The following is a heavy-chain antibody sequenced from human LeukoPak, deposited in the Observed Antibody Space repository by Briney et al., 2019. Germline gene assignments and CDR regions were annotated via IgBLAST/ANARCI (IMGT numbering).Heavy chain of an antibody. CDR1: RFTFSSYA. CDR3: ARGPPMYSYGSSAYHYDYFDY. J-gene: IGHJ4*02. Sequence: GGSLRLSCAASRFTFSSYAVSWVRQAPGKGLEWVSTISGSGDSTYYADSVKGRFTISRDNSKNTLYLQMNSLRAEDTAVYYCARGPPMYSYGSSAYHYDYFDYWGQGTLVTVSS. CDR2: ISGSGDST. D-gene: IGHD3-22*01. V-gene: IGHV3-23*01.